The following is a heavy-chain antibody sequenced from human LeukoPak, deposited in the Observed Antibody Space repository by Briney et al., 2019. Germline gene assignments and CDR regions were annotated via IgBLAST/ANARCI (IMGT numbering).Heavy chain of an antibody. D-gene: IGHD6-19*01. CDR2: ISGSGGST. Sequence: GGSLRLSCAASGFTFSSYAMSWVRQAPGKGLEWVSAISGSGGSTYYADSVKGRFTISRDNSKNTLYLQMNSLRAEDTAVYYCAKDLRQWLVPYYFDYWGQGTLVTVSS. CDR1: GFTFSSYA. J-gene: IGHJ4*02. V-gene: IGHV3-23*01. CDR3: AKDLRQWLVPYYFDY.